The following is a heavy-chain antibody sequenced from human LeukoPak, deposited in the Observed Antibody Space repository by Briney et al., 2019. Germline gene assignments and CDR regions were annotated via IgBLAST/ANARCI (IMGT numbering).Heavy chain of an antibody. J-gene: IGHJ4*02. V-gene: IGHV1-18*01. Sequence: GASVKVSCKASGYTFTSYGISWVRQAPGQGLEWMGWISAYNGNTNYAQKLQGRVTMTTDTSTSTAYMELRSLRSDDTAVYYCARDPPYCSSTSCYFDYWGQGTLVTVSS. CDR2: ISAYNGNT. CDR3: ARDPPYCSSTSCYFDY. D-gene: IGHD2-2*01. CDR1: GYTFTSYG.